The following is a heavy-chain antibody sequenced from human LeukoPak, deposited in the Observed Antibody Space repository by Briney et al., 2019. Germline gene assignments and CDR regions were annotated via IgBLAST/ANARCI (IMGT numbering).Heavy chain of an antibody. Sequence: SETLSLTCTVSGGSISSGGHYWSWIRQPAGEGLEYLGRISSTGSTNYNPSLRSRVTIPADTSKNHFSLKLTSVTAADTAVYYCARDQTYSGSGIYTYFDYWGQGILVTVSS. D-gene: IGHD3-10*01. CDR2: ISSTGST. J-gene: IGHJ4*02. CDR1: GGSISSGGHY. V-gene: IGHV4-61*02. CDR3: ARDQTYSGSGIYTYFDY.